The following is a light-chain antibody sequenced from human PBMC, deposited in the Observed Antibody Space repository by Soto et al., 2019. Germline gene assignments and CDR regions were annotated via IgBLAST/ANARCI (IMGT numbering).Light chain of an antibody. CDR2: DAS. CDR1: RSVSSN. J-gene: IGKJ4*01. V-gene: IGKV3-11*01. Sequence: VLPQSPLSVAVSPVEVATLSCRASRSVSSNLAWYQQKPGQAPRLLISDASNRATGIPARFSGSGSETDFTLTISSLEPEDSAVYYCQQRSHWPSLTFGGGTKVDIK. CDR3: QQRSHWPSLT.